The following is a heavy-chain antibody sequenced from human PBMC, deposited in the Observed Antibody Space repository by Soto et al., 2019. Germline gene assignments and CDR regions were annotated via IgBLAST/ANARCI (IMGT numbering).Heavy chain of an antibody. CDR1: WDSVSSNTAA. Sequence: SQTLSLTCAISWDSVSSNTAAWNWIRSSPSRGLEWLGRTYYRSNWRHDYAVSVKSRITVNPDTSKNHFSLQLNSVTPDDTAVYYCARGVAGSGFDLWGQGTLVTV. D-gene: IGHD6-19*01. V-gene: IGHV6-1*01. CDR2: TYYRSNWRH. CDR3: ARGVAGSGFDL. J-gene: IGHJ4*02.